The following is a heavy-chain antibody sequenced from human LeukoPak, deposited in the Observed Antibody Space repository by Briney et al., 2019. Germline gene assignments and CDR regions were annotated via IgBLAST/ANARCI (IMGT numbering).Heavy chain of an antibody. CDR2: FSGIRTP. CDR3: AKLRQWQPQRYFFEY. CDR1: GFTSSSYA. Sequence: PGGCLRLSCAASGFTSSSYAMSWVSQAPEKGLEWVSTFSGIRTPSYADGAKGRVTISRDNSKNTLYLQIDSLRAEDTAVYYCAKLRQWQPQRYFFEYWGQGALVTVAS. V-gene: IGHV3-23*01. J-gene: IGHJ4*02. D-gene: IGHD6-19*01.